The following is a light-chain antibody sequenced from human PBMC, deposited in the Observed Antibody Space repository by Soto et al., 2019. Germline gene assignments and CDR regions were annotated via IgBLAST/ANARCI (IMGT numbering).Light chain of an antibody. CDR2: GAS. Sequence: EIVLTQSPGALSLSPGERATLSCRASQTVSDNYLAWYQQKPGQAPRLLIYGASTRATGIPDRFSGSGSGRDFTLTISRPEPEDFAVYYCQQYGGSSRVSFGGGTKVEIK. CDR1: QTVSDNY. V-gene: IGKV3-20*01. CDR3: QQYGGSSRVS. J-gene: IGKJ4*01.